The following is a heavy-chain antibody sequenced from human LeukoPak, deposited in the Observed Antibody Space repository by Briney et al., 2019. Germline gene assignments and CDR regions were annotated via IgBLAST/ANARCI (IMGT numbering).Heavy chain of an antibody. CDR2: IGSSGSYT. V-gene: IGHV3-11*06. J-gene: IGHJ6*02. CDR3: ARGVHYYYGMDV. D-gene: IGHD3-10*01. CDR1: GFAFSDYY. Sequence: GGSLRLSCAASGFAFSDYYMNWIRQAPGKGLEWVSYIGSSGSYTNYADSVKGRFSISRDNSKNTLSLQMNSLRAEDTAVYYCARGVHYYYGMDVWGQGTTVTVSS.